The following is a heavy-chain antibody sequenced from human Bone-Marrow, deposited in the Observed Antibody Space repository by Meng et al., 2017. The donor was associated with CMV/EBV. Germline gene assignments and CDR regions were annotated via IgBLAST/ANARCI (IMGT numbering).Heavy chain of an antibody. Sequence: GESLKISCAASGFTFSDYYMSWIRQAPGKGLEWVSYISSSGSTIYYADSVKGRFTISRDNAKNSLYLQMNSLRAEDTAVYYCARVREWELSNSPFDYWGQGTLVTVSS. J-gene: IGHJ4*02. CDR3: ARVREWELSNSPFDY. CDR2: ISSSGSTI. CDR1: GFTFSDYY. D-gene: IGHD1-26*01. V-gene: IGHV3-11*04.